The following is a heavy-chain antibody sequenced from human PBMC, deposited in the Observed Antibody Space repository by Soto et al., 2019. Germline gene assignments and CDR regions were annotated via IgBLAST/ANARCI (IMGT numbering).Heavy chain of an antibody. CDR3: ARVCSGSYGYYFYAMDL. V-gene: IGHV4-34*01. CDR2: INQVGST. Sequence: SWTRLPSKKELYWIGEINQVGSTNYNPYLKSRVTISVDTSKNQFSLKLSSVTAADTAVYYCARVCSGSYGYYFYAMDLCGQVPTFVVS. J-gene: IGHJ6*02. D-gene: IGHD3-10*02.